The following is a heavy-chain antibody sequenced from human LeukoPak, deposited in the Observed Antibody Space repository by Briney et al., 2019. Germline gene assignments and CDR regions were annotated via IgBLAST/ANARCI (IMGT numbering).Heavy chain of an antibody. V-gene: IGHV3-74*03. CDR2: ITTDGSNT. Sequence: GGSLRLSCAASGFTFRNYWMHWVRQGPGEGPVWVSYITTDGSNTEYADSVKGRFTISRDNAKNMLYLEMNSLRADDTAVFYCARGFHDAFDIWGQGTMVTVSS. CDR1: GFTFRNYW. J-gene: IGHJ3*02. CDR3: ARGFHDAFDI.